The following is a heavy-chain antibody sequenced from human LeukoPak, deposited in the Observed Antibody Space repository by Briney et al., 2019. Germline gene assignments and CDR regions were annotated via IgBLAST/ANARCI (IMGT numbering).Heavy chain of an antibody. CDR3: AREGGFYRPLDY. CDR1: GGSISSYS. J-gene: IGHJ4*02. Sequence: SETLSLTCTVSGGSISSYSWNWIRQPPGKGLEWIGEVHLDGRTNYNPSLKSRLIMSVDLPENHISLRLTSVTAADTAVYYCAREGGFYRPLDYSGQRTLVTVSS. CDR2: VHLDGRT. V-gene: IGHV4-59*12. D-gene: IGHD3-3*01.